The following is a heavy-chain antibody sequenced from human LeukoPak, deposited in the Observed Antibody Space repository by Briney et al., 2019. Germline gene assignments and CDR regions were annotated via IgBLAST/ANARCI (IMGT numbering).Heavy chain of an antibody. D-gene: IGHD3-3*01. V-gene: IGHV4-39*01. CDR2: IYYGGYT. CDR3: QSRFLEWLLDY. J-gene: IGHJ4*02. CDR1: GGSISSNNYY. Sequence: SETLSLTCTVSGGSISSNNYYWGWIRQPPGKGLEWIGSIYYGGYTYYNPSLKSRVTISVDTSKNQFSLKLSSVTAADAAIYYCQSRFLEWLLDYWGQGTLVTVSS.